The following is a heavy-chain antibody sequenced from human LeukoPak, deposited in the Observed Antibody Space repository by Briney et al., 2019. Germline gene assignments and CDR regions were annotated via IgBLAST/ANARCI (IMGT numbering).Heavy chain of an antibody. V-gene: IGHV3-33*06. CDR2: IWYDGSNK. J-gene: IGHJ4*02. Sequence: PGGSLRLSCAASGFTFSSYAMSWVRQAPGKGLEWVAVIWYDGSNKYYADSVKGRFTISRDNSKNTLYLQMNSLRAEDTAVYYCAKSYSSGWYGTLFDYWGQGTLVTVSS. D-gene: IGHD6-19*01. CDR1: GFTFSSYA. CDR3: AKSYSSGWYGTLFDY.